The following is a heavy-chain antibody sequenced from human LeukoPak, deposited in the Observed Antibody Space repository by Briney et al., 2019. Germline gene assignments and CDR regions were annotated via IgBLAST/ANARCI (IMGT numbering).Heavy chain of an antibody. D-gene: IGHD3-10*01. J-gene: IGHJ3*02. CDR2: IVPFAGTT. CDR1: GVTFSRCA. Sequence: SVKVSCRAPGVTFSRCALSWVRQAPGHGLEWLGGIVPFAGTTNLAQKFQDRVTITADGSTSTIYMELSSLTSEDTAVYYCARDPGAPVRSFDIWGQGTMVTVSS. V-gene: IGHV1-69*01. CDR3: ARDPGAPVRSFDI.